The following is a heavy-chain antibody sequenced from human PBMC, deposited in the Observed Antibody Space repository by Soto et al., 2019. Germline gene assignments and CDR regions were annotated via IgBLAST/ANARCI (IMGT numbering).Heavy chain of an antibody. V-gene: IGHV3-48*01. CDR2: ISSSGTTM. J-gene: IGHJ4*02. CDR1: GFTFSSYS. D-gene: IGHD6-25*01. Sequence: EVQLVESGGGLVQPGGSLRLSCAASGFTFSSYSMNWVRQAPVKGLEWVSYISSSGTTMYYADSVKGRFTISRDSAKNSLYLQMNSLRAEDTAVYYCARGAETGYSGVDYWGQGTLVTVSS. CDR3: ARGAETGYSGVDY.